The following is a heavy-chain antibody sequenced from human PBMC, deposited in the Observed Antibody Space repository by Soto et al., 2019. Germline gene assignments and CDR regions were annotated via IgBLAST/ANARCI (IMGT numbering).Heavy chain of an antibody. Sequence: SETLSLTCTVSGGSITRGGYYWSWIRQHPGKGLEWIGYIYNSGTTYYNPSLKSRVTISVDTSKNQFSLKLSSVTAADTAVNYCARHRPYGGNSEFDYWGQGTLVTVSS. CDR1: GGSITRGGYY. J-gene: IGHJ4*02. CDR2: IYNSGTT. V-gene: IGHV4-39*01. CDR3: ARHRPYGGNSEFDY. D-gene: IGHD4-17*01.